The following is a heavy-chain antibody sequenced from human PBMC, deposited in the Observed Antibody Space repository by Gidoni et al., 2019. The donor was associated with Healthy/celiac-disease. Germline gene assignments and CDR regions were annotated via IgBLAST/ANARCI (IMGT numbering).Heavy chain of an antibody. CDR1: GGSISSSSYY. J-gene: IGHJ4*02. Sequence: QLQLQESGPGLVKPSETLSLTCTVSGGSISSSSYYWGWIRQPPGKGLEWIGSIYYSGSTYYNPSLKSRVTISVDTSKNQFSLKLSSVTAADTAVYYCARSREVVHGPESFDYWGQGTLVTVSS. V-gene: IGHV4-39*01. CDR2: IYYSGST. CDR3: ARSREVVHGPESFDY. D-gene: IGHD2-15*01.